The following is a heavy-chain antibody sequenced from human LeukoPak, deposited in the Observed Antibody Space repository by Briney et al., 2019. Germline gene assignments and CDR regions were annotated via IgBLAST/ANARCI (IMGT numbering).Heavy chain of an antibody. CDR2: ILTAGKT. V-gene: IGHV3-53*05. CDR1: GFTVSSNF. CDR3: AKDLGQYNWNDDAFDI. D-gene: IGHD1-1*01. Sequence: GGSLRLSCAASGFTVSSNFMSWVRQAPGKGLEWVSVILTAGKTYYADSVKGRFTISRDDSKNMVYLQMNSLRAEDTALYYCAKDLGQYNWNDDAFDIWGQGTMVTVSS. J-gene: IGHJ3*02.